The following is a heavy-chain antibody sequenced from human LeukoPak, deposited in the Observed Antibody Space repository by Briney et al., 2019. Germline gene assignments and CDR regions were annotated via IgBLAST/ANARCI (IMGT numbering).Heavy chain of an antibody. CDR1: GFTFSSYA. J-gene: IGHJ4*02. Sequence: GGSLRLSCAASGFTFSSYAMHWVRQAPGKGLEWLALISYDGSNKYYADSVKGRFTISRDNAKNSLYLQMNSLRAEDTAVYYCARDVLLWFGESRVYWGQGTLVTVSS. V-gene: IGHV3-30*04. CDR2: ISYDGSNK. CDR3: ARDVLLWFGESRVY. D-gene: IGHD3-10*01.